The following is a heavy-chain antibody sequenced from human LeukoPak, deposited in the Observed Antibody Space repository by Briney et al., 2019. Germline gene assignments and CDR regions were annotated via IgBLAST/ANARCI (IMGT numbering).Heavy chain of an antibody. V-gene: IGHV3-23*01. J-gene: IGHJ4*02. CDR2: ISVSGGST. D-gene: IGHD3-22*01. CDR1: GFTFSSYA. CDR3: AKGQGAAYYDSSGYYHVGNDY. Sequence: PGGSLRLSCAASGFTFSSYAMNWVRQAPGKGLEWVSGISVSGGSTYYADSVKGRFTISRDNSKNTLYLQMNSLRAEDTAVYYCAKGQGAAYYDSSGYYHVGNDYWGQGTLVTVSS.